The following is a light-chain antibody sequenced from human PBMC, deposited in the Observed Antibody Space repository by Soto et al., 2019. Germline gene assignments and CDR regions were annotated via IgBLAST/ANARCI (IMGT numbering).Light chain of an antibody. CDR2: DVN. CDR1: SSDVGGYNY. V-gene: IGLV2-14*01. Sequence: QSVLTQPASVSGSPGQPITISCTGTSSDVGGYNYVSWYQQHPGKAPKLMIYDVNNRPSGVSNRFSGSKSGNTASLTISGLQAEDEADYYCSSYTSSSTHYVFGTGTKVTVL. J-gene: IGLJ1*01. CDR3: SSYTSSSTHYV.